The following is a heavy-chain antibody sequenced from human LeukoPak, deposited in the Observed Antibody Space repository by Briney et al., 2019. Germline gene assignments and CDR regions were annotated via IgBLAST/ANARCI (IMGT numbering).Heavy chain of an antibody. D-gene: IGHD3-22*01. J-gene: IGHJ4*02. Sequence: SVKVSCKASGGTFSRYTFTWVRQAPGQGLQWMGTIIPILAIADYAQKFQGRVTITADRSTSTAYMELSRLRTEDTAVYYCARARPFYYDSSGYYYDLGYWGQGTLVTVSS. V-gene: IGHV1-69*02. CDR3: ARARPFYYDSSGYYYDLGY. CDR1: GGTFSRYT. CDR2: IIPILAIA.